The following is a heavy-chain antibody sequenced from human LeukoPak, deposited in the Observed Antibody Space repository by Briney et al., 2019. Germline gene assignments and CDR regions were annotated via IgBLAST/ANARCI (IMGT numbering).Heavy chain of an antibody. D-gene: IGHD2-2*02. CDR3: ARESGGNTPYYFDY. J-gene: IGHJ4*02. CDR2: LSYDDGSNK. Sequence: GGPRRPSWSTFGFPFSSSALDWVRQAPGKGLGGVAVLSYDDGSNKYYADSVKGRFTISRDNSKNTLYLQMNSLRTEDTAVYYCARESGGNTPYYFDYWGQGTLVTVSS. CDR1: GFPFSSSA. V-gene: IGHV3-30*04.